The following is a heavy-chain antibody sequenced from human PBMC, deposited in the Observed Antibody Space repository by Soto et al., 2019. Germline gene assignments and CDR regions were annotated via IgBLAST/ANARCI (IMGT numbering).Heavy chain of an antibody. V-gene: IGHV4-34*01. CDR2: INHSGST. CDR1: GGSFSGYY. J-gene: IGHJ4*02. CDR3: ARGGRKWLLRYFDY. Sequence: SETLSLTCAVYGGSFSGYYWSWVRQPPGKGLEWIGEINHSGSTNYNPSLKSRVTISVDTSKNQFSLKLSSVTAADTAVYYRARGGRKWLLRYFDYWGQGALVTVSS. D-gene: IGHD3-22*01.